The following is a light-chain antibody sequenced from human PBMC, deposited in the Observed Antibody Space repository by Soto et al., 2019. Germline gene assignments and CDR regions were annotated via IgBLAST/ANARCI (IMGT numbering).Light chain of an antibody. V-gene: IGKV1-5*03. J-gene: IGKJ5*01. Sequence: DIQMTQSPSTLSASVGDRVTITCRASQSISSWLAWYQQKPGKAPKLLIYKASSLESGVPSRFSGSGSGTEFTLTISSLQPDDFATYYCQQYNSSQISYGRGTRLDIX. CDR1: QSISSW. CDR2: KAS. CDR3: QQYNSSQIS.